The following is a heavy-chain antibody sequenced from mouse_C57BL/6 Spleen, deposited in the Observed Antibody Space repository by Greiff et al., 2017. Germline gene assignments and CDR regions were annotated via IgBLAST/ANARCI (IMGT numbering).Heavy chain of an antibody. CDR2: IYPGDGDT. D-gene: IGHD1-1*01. CDR3: ARSGITTVVEAY. J-gene: IGHJ3*01. CDR1: GYAFSSYW. Sequence: QVQLQQSGAELVKPGASVKISCKASGYAFSSYWMNWVKQRPGKGLEWIGQIYPGDGDTNYNGKFKGKATLTADKSSSTAYMQLSSLTSEDSAVYFCARSGITTVVEAYWGQGTLVTVSA. V-gene: IGHV1-80*01.